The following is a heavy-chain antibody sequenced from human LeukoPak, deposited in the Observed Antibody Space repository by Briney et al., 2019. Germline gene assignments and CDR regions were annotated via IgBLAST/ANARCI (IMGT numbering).Heavy chain of an antibody. J-gene: IGHJ3*01. D-gene: IGHD4-17*01. CDR1: GFTFSNYA. Sequence: GGSLRLSCAASGFTFSNYAVMWVRQAPGQGLEWVSAITSAGAPRYADSVRGRFTISRDNSKNTLYLQMNSLRAEDTAQYFCARDPNGDYIGAFEFWGQGTGVTVSS. CDR3: ARDPNGDYIGAFEF. V-gene: IGHV3-23*01. CDR2: ITSAGAP.